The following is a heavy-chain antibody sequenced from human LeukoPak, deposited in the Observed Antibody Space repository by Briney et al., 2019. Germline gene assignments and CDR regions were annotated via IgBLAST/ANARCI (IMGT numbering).Heavy chain of an antibody. D-gene: IGHD3-10*01. J-gene: IGHJ6*03. CDR2: IYSGGST. V-gene: IGHV3-53*01. CDR1: GFTVSSNY. Sequence: GGSLRLSCAASGFTVSSNYMSWVRQAPGKGLEWVSVIYSGGSTYYADSVKGRFTISRDNSKNTLHLQMNSLRAEDTAVYYCASGSGSYRTPYYYMDVWGKGTTVTLSS. CDR3: ASGSGSYRTPYYYMDV.